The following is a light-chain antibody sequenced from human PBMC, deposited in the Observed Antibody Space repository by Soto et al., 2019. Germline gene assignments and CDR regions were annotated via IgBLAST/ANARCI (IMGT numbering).Light chain of an antibody. CDR2: DAS. J-gene: IGKJ1*01. Sequence: EIVLTQFPGTLSLSPGARATLSCRASQSFSSGHLAWYQQKPGQAPSLLIYDASFRATGTPERFSGSGSGTDFTLTIISLEPEDFAVYYCQQYDTSSWTVGQGTKVDIK. V-gene: IGKV3-20*01. CDR1: QSFSSGH. CDR3: QQYDTSSWT.